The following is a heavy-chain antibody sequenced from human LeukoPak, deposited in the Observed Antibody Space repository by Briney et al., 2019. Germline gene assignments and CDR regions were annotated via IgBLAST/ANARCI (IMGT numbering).Heavy chain of an antibody. V-gene: IGHV3-11*06. D-gene: IGHD4-17*01. CDR3: ARVKGDYCVDY. J-gene: IGHJ4*02. Sequence: GGSLRLSCAASGFTFSDYYMSWIRRAPGKGLEWVSYISSRTTSHTKYADSVKGRFTISRDNAKNSLYLQMNSLRAEDTAVYYCARVKGDYCVDYWGQGTVVTVSS. CDR2: ISSRTTSHT. CDR1: GFTFSDYY.